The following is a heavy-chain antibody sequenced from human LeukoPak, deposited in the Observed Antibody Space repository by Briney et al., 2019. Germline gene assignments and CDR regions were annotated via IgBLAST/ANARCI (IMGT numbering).Heavy chain of an antibody. V-gene: IGHV3-33*01. D-gene: IGHD2-15*01. CDR3: ALLSGSGKDLW. CDR1: GFTFSSYG. Sequence: QTGGSRRLSGAASGFTFSSYGMPGVRQAPGRGREWVAVIWYDGSNKYYADSVKGRFTISRDNSKNTLYLQMNSLRAEDTAVYYCALLSGSGKDLWWGQGTLVTVSS. J-gene: IGHJ4*02. CDR2: IWYDGSNK.